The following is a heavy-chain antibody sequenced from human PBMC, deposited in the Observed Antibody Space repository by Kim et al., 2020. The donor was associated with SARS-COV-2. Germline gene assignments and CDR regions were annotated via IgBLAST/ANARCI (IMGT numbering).Heavy chain of an antibody. D-gene: IGHD3-3*01. CDR2: ISSSGSTI. CDR3: ARRNHAYDFWSGPRYYYMDV. V-gene: IGHV3-48*03. Sequence: GGSLRLSCAASGFTFSSYEMNWVRQAPGKGLEWVSYISSSGSTIYYADSVKGRFTISRDNAKNSLYLQMNSLRAEDTAVYYCARRNHAYDFWSGPRYYYMDVWGTGTTVTVSS. CDR1: GFTFSSYE. J-gene: IGHJ6*03.